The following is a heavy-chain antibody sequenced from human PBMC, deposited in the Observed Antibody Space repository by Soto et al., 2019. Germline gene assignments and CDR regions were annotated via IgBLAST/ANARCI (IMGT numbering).Heavy chain of an antibody. CDR1: GYKFTGDY. Sequence: QVQLVQSGAEVQKPGASVKVSCKAFGYKFTGDYVHWVRQAPGQGPEWMGWMNPKNGGTSYAYKFQGRITMTRDTTIDTAYMELTNLESDDTAIYYCARERQLAAWFDPWGQGTLVTVSS. D-gene: IGHD6-6*01. CDR2: MNPKNGGT. V-gene: IGHV1-2*07. J-gene: IGHJ5*02. CDR3: ARERQLAAWFDP.